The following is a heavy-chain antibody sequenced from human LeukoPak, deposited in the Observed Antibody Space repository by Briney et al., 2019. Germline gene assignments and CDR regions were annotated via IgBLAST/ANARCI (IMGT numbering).Heavy chain of an antibody. CDR1: GFTFSSYS. D-gene: IGHD5-12*01. J-gene: IGHJ4*02. Sequence: GGSLRLSCAASGFTFSSYSMNWVRQAPGKGLEWVSYISSSSSIIYYADSVKGRFTISRDNAKNSLYLQMNSLRAEDTAVYYCARDWDIVATILPYDYWGQGTLVTVSS. CDR2: ISSSSSII. CDR3: ARDWDIVATILPYDY. V-gene: IGHV3-48*04.